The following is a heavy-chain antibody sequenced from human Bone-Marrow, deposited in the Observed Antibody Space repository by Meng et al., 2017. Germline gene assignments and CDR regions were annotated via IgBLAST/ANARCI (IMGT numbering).Heavy chain of an antibody. V-gene: IGHV3-11*01. CDR1: GFTFSDYY. Sequence: GRLVESGGGLVKPGGYLRLSCAASGFTFSDYYMTWIRQAPGKGLEWVSYITNSGSTIYYADSVKGRFTISRDNAKNSLYLQMNSLRDEDTAVYYCARAHYGSTWGRIDYWGQGTLVTVSS. J-gene: IGHJ4*02. CDR3: ARAHYGSTWGRIDY. CDR2: ITNSGSTI. D-gene: IGHD6-13*01.